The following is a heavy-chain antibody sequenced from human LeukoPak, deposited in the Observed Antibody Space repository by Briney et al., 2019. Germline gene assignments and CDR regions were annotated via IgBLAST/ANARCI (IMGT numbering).Heavy chain of an antibody. CDR2: ISYDGSNK. V-gene: IGHV3-30-3*01. J-gene: IGHJ4*02. CDR3: ARAPVQNEYSSGWTQFFFDY. CDR1: GFTFSSYA. D-gene: IGHD6-19*01. Sequence: PGRSLRLSCAASGFTFSSYAMHWVRQAPGKGLGWVAVISYDGSNKYYADSVKGRFTISRDNAKNSLYLQMNSLRAEDTAVYYCARAPVQNEYSSGWTQFFFDYWGQGTLVTVSS.